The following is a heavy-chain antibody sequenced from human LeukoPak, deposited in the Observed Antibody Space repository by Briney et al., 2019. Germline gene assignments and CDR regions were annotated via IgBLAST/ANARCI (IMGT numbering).Heavy chain of an antibody. Sequence: SETLSLTCTVSGASISSYYWSWIRQPAGKGLEWVGRIPTSGSTNYNPSLKGRVTVSLDTSKNQFSLKLNSVTGADTAMYYCARGSYYGSGTTKSAFDIWGQGTMVTVSS. V-gene: IGHV4-4*07. CDR1: GASISSYY. J-gene: IGHJ3*02. CDR3: ARGSYYGSGTTKSAFDI. D-gene: IGHD3-10*01. CDR2: IPTSGST.